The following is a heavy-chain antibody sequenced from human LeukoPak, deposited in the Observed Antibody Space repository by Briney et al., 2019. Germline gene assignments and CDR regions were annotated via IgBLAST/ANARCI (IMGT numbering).Heavy chain of an antibody. D-gene: IGHD6-13*01. V-gene: IGHV3-49*04. CDR2: TRSQAYDGTA. Sequence: GGSLRLSCTASGFTFGDYALSWVRQAPGKGLEWVGFTRSQAYDGTAEYAASVKGRFTISRDDSKSIAYLQMTSLKNEDTAVYYCARSTWYMDYWGQGTLVTVSS. CDR3: ARSTWYMDY. J-gene: IGHJ4*02. CDR1: GFTFGDYA.